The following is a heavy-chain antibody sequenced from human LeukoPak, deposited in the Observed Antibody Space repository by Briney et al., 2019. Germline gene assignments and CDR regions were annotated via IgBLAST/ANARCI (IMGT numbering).Heavy chain of an antibody. CDR1: GYTFTSYY. CDR2: INPSGGST. Sequence: ASVMVSCKASGYTFTSYYTHWVRQAPGQGLEWMGIINPSGGSTSYAQKFQGRVTMTRDTSTSTVYMELSSLRSEDTAVYYCARSYDILTGYGPHNWFDPWGQGTLVTVSS. D-gene: IGHD3-9*01. CDR3: ARSYDILTGYGPHNWFDP. J-gene: IGHJ5*02. V-gene: IGHV1-46*01.